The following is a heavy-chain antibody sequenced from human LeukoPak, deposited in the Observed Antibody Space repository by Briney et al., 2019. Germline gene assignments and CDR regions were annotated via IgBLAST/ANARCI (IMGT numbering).Heavy chain of an antibody. CDR2: IYHIGST. V-gene: IGHV4-38-2*02. CDR3: ARDGVPGYSSFWSPFDP. D-gene: IGHD6-19*01. CDR1: GYSISSGYY. J-gene: IGHJ5*02. Sequence: SETLSLTCTVSGYSISSGYYWGWIRQPPGKGLDGIGSIYHIGSTYYNPSLKSRVTISVDTSKSQFSLKLRSVTAADTAVYYCARDGVPGYSSFWSPFDPWGQGTLVTVSS.